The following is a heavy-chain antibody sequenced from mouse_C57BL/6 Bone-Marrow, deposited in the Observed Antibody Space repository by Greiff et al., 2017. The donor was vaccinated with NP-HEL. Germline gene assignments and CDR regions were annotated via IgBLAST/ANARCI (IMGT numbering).Heavy chain of an antibody. Sequence: VQLQQPGAELVKPGASVKLSCKASGYTFTSYWMHWVKQRPGQGLEWIGMIHPNSGSTNYNEKFKSKATLTVDKSSSTAYMQLSSLTSEDSAVYYCARERAYYPYFDYWGQGTTLAVSS. V-gene: IGHV1-64*01. J-gene: IGHJ2*01. CDR2: IHPNSGST. CDR3: ARERAYYPYFDY. CDR1: GYTFTSYW. D-gene: IGHD1-1*02.